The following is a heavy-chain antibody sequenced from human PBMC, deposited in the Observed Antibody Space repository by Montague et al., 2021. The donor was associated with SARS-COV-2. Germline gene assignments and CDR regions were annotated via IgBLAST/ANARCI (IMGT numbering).Heavy chain of an antibody. CDR2: IYYSGST. D-gene: IGHD3-3*01. J-gene: IGHJ3*02. Sequence: SETLSLTCTVSGGSISTYYWSWIRQPPGKGLEWIGYIYYSGSTNYNLSLKSRVTISVDTSKNQFSLKLSSVTAADTAVYYCARGSSYKIFGVVIDDAFDIWGQGTMVTVSS. CDR1: GGSISTYY. CDR3: ARGSSYKIFGVVIDDAFDI. V-gene: IGHV4-59*08.